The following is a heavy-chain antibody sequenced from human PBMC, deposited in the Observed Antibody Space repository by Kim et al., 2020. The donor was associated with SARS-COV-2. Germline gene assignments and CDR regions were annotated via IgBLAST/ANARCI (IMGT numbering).Heavy chain of an antibody. Sequence: GGSLRLSCAASGFTFSSYGMHWVRQAPGKGLEWVAVIWHDGSNKYYADSVKGRFTISRDNSKNTLYLQMNSLRAEDTAVYYCARDGSWSVVYGMDVWGQGTTVTVSS. V-gene: IGHV3-33*01. D-gene: IGHD3-3*01. CDR2: IWHDGSNK. CDR3: ARDGSWSVVYGMDV. CDR1: GFTFSSYG. J-gene: IGHJ6*02.